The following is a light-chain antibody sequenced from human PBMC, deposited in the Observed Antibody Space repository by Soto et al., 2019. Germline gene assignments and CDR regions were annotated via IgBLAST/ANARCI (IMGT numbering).Light chain of an antibody. J-gene: IGLJ1*01. CDR2: DVS. CDR1: SSDVGGYNY. CDR3: SSYTRTNTPHV. Sequence: QSALTQPASVSGSPGQSITISCTGTSSDVGGYNYVSWYQQHPGKAPKLMIYDVSDRPSGVSNRFSGSKSGNTASLTISGLQAEDEADYYCSSYTRTNTPHVFGTGTKLTVL. V-gene: IGLV2-14*01.